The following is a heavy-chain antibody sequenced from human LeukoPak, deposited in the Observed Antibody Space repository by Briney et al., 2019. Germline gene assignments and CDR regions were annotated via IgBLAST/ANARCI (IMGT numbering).Heavy chain of an antibody. V-gene: IGHV1-18*01. J-gene: IGHJ6*03. CDR1: GYTFTSYG. CDR2: ISAYNGNT. D-gene: IGHD3-16*01. Sequence: ASVKVSCKASGYTFTSYGISWVRQAPGQGLEWMGWISAYNGNTNYAQKLQGRVTMTTDTSTSTAYMELSSLRSEDTAVYYCARDGGGFYYYYYMDVWGKGTTVTVSS. CDR3: ARDGGGFYYYYYMDV.